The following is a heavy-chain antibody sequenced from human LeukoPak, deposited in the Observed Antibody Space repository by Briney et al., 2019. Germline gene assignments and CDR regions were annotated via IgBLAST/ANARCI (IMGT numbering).Heavy chain of an antibody. V-gene: IGHV4-38-2*02. D-gene: IGHD5-12*01. CDR1: GYSISSGYC. Sequence: PSETLSLTCTVSGYSISSGYCWGWIRQPPGKGLEWIGSIYHSGSTYYNPSLKSRVTISVDTSKNQFSLKLSSVTAADTAVYYCARGEGATTNDYWGQGTLVTVSS. CDR2: IYHSGST. J-gene: IGHJ4*02. CDR3: ARGEGATTNDY.